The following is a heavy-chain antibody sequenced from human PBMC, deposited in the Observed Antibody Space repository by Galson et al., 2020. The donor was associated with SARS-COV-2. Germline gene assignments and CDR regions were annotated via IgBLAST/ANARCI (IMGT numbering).Heavy chain of an antibody. J-gene: IGHJ6*02. CDR2: IKSKTDGGTT. V-gene: IGHV3-15*01. Sequence: GGSLRLSCAASGFTFSNAWMSWVRQAPGKGLEWVGSIKSKTDGGTTDYAAPVKGRFTISRDDSKNTLYLQMNSLKTEDTAVYYCTTLNWNCIHYYGRDVWGQGTTVTVAS. CDR1: GFTFSNAW. CDR3: TTLNWNCIHYYGRDV. D-gene: IGHD1-7*01.